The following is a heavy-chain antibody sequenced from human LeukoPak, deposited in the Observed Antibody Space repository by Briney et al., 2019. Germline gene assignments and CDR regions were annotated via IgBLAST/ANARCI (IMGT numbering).Heavy chain of an antibody. Sequence: PSETLSLTCAVSGYSISSGYYWGWIRQPPGKGLEWIGSIYHSGSTYYNPSLKSRVTISVDTSKNQFSLKLSSVTAADTAVYYCAKAGYCSSTSCPGGYYYGMDVWGKGTTVTVSS. V-gene: IGHV4-38-2*01. CDR2: IYHSGST. J-gene: IGHJ6*04. D-gene: IGHD2-2*01. CDR3: AKAGYCSSTSCPGGYYYGMDV. CDR1: GYSISSGYY.